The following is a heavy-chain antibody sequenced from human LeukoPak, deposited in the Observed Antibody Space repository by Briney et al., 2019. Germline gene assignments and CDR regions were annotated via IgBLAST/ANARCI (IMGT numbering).Heavy chain of an antibody. Sequence: ASVKVSCKASGYTFTSYDINWVRQATGQGLEWMGWMNPNSGNTGYAQKFQGRVTMTRNTSISTAYMELSSLRSEDTAVYYCARSGDIVATGYIYYYYYYMDVWGKGTTVTVSS. J-gene: IGHJ6*03. CDR2: MNPNSGNT. V-gene: IGHV1-8*01. CDR1: GYTFTSYD. D-gene: IGHD5-12*01. CDR3: ARSGDIVATGYIYYYYYYMDV.